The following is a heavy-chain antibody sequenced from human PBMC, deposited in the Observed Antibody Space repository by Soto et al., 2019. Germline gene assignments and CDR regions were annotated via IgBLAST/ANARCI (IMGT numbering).Heavy chain of an antibody. V-gene: IGHV3-30*18. CDR1: GFTFSSYG. D-gene: IGHD3-10*01. CDR3: AKESLWFGEGDAFDI. J-gene: IGHJ3*02. CDR2: ISYDGSKK. Sequence: QVQLVESGGGVVQPGRSLRLSCAASGFTFSSYGMHWVREAPGKGLEWVAVISYDGSKKYYADSVKGRFTIARDNYKNTLYLQMNGLRAEDTAVYYCAKESLWFGEGDAFDIWGQGTMVTVSS.